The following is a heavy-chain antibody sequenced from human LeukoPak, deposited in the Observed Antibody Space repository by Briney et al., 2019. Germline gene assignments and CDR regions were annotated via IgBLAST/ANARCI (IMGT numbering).Heavy chain of an antibody. Sequence: ASVKVSCKTSGYTFTDYYIHWMRQAPGQGFEWMGWINPNSGGTNYAQKFQGRVTMTRDTSINTAYMELSSLTSDDTAVYYCARSESSAWHYWGQGTLVTVSS. V-gene: IGHV1-2*02. D-gene: IGHD6-19*01. CDR2: INPNSGGT. J-gene: IGHJ4*02. CDR1: GYTFTDYY. CDR3: ARSESSAWHY.